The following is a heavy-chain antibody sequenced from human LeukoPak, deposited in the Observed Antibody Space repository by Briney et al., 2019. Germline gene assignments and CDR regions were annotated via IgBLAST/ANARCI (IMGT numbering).Heavy chain of an antibody. CDR1: GFTLSSYA. D-gene: IGHD7-27*01. V-gene: IGHV3-23*01. CDR3: AKDGGLWVSAHWGDS. Sequence: GGSLRLSCAASGFTLSSYAMSWVRQAPGKGLEWVSGISGSGRSTYYADSVKGRFTISRDNSKNTLYLQMNSLRAEDTAVYYCAKDGGLWVSAHWGDSWGRGTLVTVSS. CDR2: ISGSGRST. J-gene: IGHJ4*02.